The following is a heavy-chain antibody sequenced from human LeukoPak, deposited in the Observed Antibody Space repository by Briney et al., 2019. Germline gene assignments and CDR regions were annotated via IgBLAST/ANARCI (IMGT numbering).Heavy chain of an antibody. CDR1: GFTFSSYG. Sequence: GGSLRLSCAASGFTFSSYGMHWVRQAPGKGLEWVAVIWYDGSNKYYADSVKGRFTISRDNSKNTLYLQMNSLRAEDTAVYYCARASSRNCSGGSCYFTPFAFWGQGTLVTVSS. CDR3: ARASSRNCSGGSCYFTPFAF. J-gene: IGHJ4*02. CDR2: IWYDGSNK. D-gene: IGHD2-15*01. V-gene: IGHV3-33*01.